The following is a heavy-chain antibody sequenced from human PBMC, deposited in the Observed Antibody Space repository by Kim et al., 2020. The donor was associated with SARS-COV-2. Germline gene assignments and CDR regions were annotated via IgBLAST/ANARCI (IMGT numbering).Heavy chain of an antibody. CDR2: ISSSGSPI. V-gene: IGHV3-48*02. Sequence: GGSLRLSCVASGFTFSSYTMNWVRQAPGKGLEWVSHISSSGSPIYYADSVKGRFTVSRDNAKNSLYLQMNTLRDEDTAEYYCARVVRYDMDVWGHGATVTVSS. CDR1: GFTFSSYT. CDR3: ARVVRYDMDV. J-gene: IGHJ6*02. D-gene: IGHD3-10*01.